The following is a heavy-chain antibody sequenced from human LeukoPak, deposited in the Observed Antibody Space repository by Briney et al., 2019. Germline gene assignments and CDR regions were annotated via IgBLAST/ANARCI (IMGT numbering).Heavy chain of an antibody. V-gene: IGHV4-39*07. CDR1: GGSISRSTYY. Sequence: SETLSLTCTVSGGSISRSTYYWGWVRQPPGKGLEWIGSIYYSGSTYYTPSLKSRVIMSVDTANNQFSLKLSSVTAADTAVYYCARGDRVGASGYYFDYWGQGSLVTVSS. J-gene: IGHJ4*02. CDR2: IYYSGST. CDR3: ARGDRVGASGYYFDY. D-gene: IGHD1-26*01.